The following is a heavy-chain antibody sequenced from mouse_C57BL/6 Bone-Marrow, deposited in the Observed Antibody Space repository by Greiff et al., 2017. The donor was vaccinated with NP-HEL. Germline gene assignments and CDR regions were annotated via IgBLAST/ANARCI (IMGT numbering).Heavy chain of an antibody. Sequence: EVQRVESGAELVRPGASVKLSCTASGFTFKDDYMHWVKQRPEQGLEWIGWIDPENGGTEYASKFQGKATITADTSSNTAYLQLSNLTSEDTAVDYCTYYDGSKYCDGWGTGTTVTVAT. CDR2: IDPENGGT. V-gene: IGHV14-4*01. D-gene: IGHD1-1*01. CDR3: TYYDGSKYCDG. CDR1: GFTFKDDY. J-gene: IGHJ1*03.